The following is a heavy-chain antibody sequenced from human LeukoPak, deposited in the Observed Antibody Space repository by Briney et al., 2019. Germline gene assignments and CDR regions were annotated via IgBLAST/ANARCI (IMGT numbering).Heavy chain of an antibody. CDR2: IYPGDSET. CDR1: GDSFTSYW. J-gene: IGHJ4*02. V-gene: IGHV5-51*01. D-gene: IGHD3-22*01. CDR3: GRRDSSGYNYFYY. Sequence: GESLKISCKGAGDSFTSYWIGWVRQRPGKGLEWMGIIYPGDSETRYSPSFQGQVTISADKSISTAYLQWSSLKASDTAMYYCGRRDSSGYNYFYYWGQGTLVTVSS.